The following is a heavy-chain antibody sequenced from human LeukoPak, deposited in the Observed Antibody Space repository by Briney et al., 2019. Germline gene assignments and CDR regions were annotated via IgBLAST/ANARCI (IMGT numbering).Heavy chain of an antibody. D-gene: IGHD3-22*01. CDR3: ARPSNYYDSSGSFDY. CDR2: VNLQGST. Sequence: SETLSLTCSVSGGSISSGGYHWSWIRQHPGKGLEWIGEVNLQGSTNYNPSLMGRVAISVDMSENHISLQLTSVTAADTAVYYCARPSNYYDSSGSFDYWGQGTLVTVSS. J-gene: IGHJ4*02. V-gene: IGHV4-31*03. CDR1: GGSISSGGYH.